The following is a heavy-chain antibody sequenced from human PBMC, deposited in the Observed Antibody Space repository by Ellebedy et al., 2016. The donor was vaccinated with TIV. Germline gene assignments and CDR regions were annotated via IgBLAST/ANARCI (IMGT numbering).Heavy chain of an antibody. CDR3: ARDNYLGFGKSFHFDH. D-gene: IGHD4-11*01. CDR2: IIPIFGTA. CDR1: GGTFSSYA. V-gene: IGHV1-69*06. J-gene: IGHJ4*02. Sequence: ASVKVSCKASGGTFSSYAISWVRQAPGQGFEWMGGIIPIFGTANYAQKFQGRVTITADKSTSTAYMELSSLTSDDTAVYYCARDNYLGFGKSFHFDHWGQGTPVTVSS.